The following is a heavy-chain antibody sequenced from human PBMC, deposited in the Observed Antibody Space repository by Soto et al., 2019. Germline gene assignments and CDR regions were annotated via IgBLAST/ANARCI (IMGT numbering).Heavy chain of an antibody. CDR3: AMEAIVAGVTTGKDV. D-gene: IGHD3-10*01. CDR1: CYTLPTFF. V-gene: IGHV1-46*03. CDR2: INPGYPAGRST. J-gene: IGHJ6*02. Sequence: GASVQDSCKACCYTLPTFFMTWVGQVPGKGLEWMGVINPGYPAGRSTTYAQKFQGRVTMTTDTSTSTVYMELSRLRSDDTAVYYCAMEAIVAGVTTGKDVRGLATTFSFSS.